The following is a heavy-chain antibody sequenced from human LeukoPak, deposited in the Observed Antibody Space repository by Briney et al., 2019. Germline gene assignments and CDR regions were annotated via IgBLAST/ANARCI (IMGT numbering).Heavy chain of an antibody. CDR3: ARDIIGQLEERYFDY. Sequence: SETLSLTCTVSGGSLSSYYWSWIRQPAGKGLEWIGRIYTSGSTNYNPSLKNRVTMSVDTSKNQFSLKLNSVTAADTAVYYCARDIIGQLEERYFDYWGQGTLVTVSS. J-gene: IGHJ4*02. D-gene: IGHD6-13*01. CDR1: GGSLSSYY. V-gene: IGHV4-4*07. CDR2: IYTSGST.